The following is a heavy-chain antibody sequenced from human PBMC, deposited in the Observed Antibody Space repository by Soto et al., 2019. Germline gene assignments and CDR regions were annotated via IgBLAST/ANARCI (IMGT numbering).Heavy chain of an antibody. CDR2: TYYSGST. CDR1: GGSMIAYY. CDR3: ARVRGTAGKRYFDY. D-gene: IGHD6-13*01. Sequence: SETLSLTCTVSGGSMIAYYWNWMRQPPGKGLQWIGYTYYSGSTTYNPSLKSRVTISVDSSKNQFSLKLDSVTPADTAVYYCARVRGTAGKRYFDYWGPGTLVTISS. J-gene: IGHJ4*02. V-gene: IGHV4-59*01.